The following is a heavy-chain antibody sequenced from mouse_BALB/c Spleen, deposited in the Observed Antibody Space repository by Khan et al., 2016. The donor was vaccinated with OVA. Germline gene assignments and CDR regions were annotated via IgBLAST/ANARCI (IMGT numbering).Heavy chain of an antibody. CDR2: ISSGGTYT. V-gene: IGHV5-6*01. CDR1: GFTFSTYG. Sequence: EVQLVESGGDLVKPGGSLKLSCAASGFTFSTYGMSWVRQTPDKRLEGVATISSGGTYTYYPDSVKGRFTISRDNAKNTLYLQMSSLRSEDTAMYYCARHWVGVMDYWCHGTSVTVSS. J-gene: IGHJ4*01. D-gene: IGHD1-1*01. CDR3: ARHWVGVMDY.